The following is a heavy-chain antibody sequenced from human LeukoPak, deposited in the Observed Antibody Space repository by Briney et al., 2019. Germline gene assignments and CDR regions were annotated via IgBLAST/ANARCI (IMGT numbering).Heavy chain of an antibody. CDR2: IYYSDVA. D-gene: IGHD3-22*01. Sequence: SETLSLTCTVSGGSISHYYWTWIRQPPGKGLEWIGYIYYSDVANYNPSLKSRVSISVDTSKNQFSLKLTSVTAADTAVYYCASGPYSYDSSGAFDIWGQGTMVTVSS. V-gene: IGHV4-59*01. CDR1: GGSISHYY. CDR3: ASGPYSYDSSGAFDI. J-gene: IGHJ3*02.